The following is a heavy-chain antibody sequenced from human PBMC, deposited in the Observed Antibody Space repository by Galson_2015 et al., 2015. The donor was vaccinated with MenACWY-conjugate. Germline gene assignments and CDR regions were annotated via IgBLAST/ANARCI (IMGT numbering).Heavy chain of an antibody. D-gene: IGHD3-16*02. V-gene: IGHV3-30*15. CDR1: GFTFSSYS. CDR2: LSYDGSTK. J-gene: IGHJ5*02. CDR3: ARDRLRILTVVIQAAFDP. Sequence: SLRLSCAASGFTFSSYSMHWVRQAPGKGLEWVAFLSYDGSTKDYADSVKGRFTLSRDSSKSTLYLHMSSLRPEDTAVYYCARDRLRILTVVIQAAFDPWSQGALVDVSS.